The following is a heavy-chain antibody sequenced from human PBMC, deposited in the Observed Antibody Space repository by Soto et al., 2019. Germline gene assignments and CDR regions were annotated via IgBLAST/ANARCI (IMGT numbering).Heavy chain of an antibody. J-gene: IGHJ4*02. CDR2: ISYDGSNK. V-gene: IGHV3-30*18. D-gene: IGHD3-22*01. Sequence: QVQLVESGGGVVQPGRSLRLSCAASGFTFSSYGMHWVRQAPGKGLEWVAVISYDGSNKYYADSVKGRFTISRDNSKNTLYLQMNSLRAEDTAVYYCAKDIRYYDSSGPIDYWGQGTLVTVSS. CDR1: GFTFSSYG. CDR3: AKDIRYYDSSGPIDY.